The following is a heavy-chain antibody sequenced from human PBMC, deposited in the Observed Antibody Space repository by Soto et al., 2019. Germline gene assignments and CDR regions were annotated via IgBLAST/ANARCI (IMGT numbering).Heavy chain of an antibody. CDR3: ARKDKSGYFNWFDP. V-gene: IGHV5-51*01. D-gene: IGHD3-22*01. CDR2: IFPSDSDT. Sequence: GESLKISCRTSGYKFTSSWIAWVRQMPGKGLEWMGIIFPSDSDTRYSPSFQGQVTISADRSTSTVFLQWASLKASDTSVYFCARKDKSGYFNWFDPWGQGTLVTVSS. J-gene: IGHJ5*02. CDR1: GYKFTSSW.